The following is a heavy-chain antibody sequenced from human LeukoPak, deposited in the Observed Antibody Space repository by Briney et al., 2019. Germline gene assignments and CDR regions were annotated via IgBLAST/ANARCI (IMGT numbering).Heavy chain of an antibody. CDR2: LSGSGGDT. Sequence: GGSLRLSCAASGFSFRNYAMSWVRQAPGKGLEWVSSLSGSGGDTYDADSVKGRFTISRDNSKDTLYLQLNSLRAEDTAVYYCAKDRRDDAFDIWGQGTMVTVSS. J-gene: IGHJ3*02. V-gene: IGHV3-23*01. CDR1: GFSFRNYA. CDR3: AKDRRDDAFDI.